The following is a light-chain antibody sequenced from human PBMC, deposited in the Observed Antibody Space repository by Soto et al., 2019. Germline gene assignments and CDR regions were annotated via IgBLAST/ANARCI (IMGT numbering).Light chain of an antibody. V-gene: IGLV3-21*02. Sequence: SYELTQPPSVSVAPGQTARITCGGNNIGSKSVHWYQQKPGQAPVLVVYDDSDRPSGVPDRFSGSKSGISASLAITGLQAEDEADYYCQSYDSSLSRWVFGGGTKVTVL. J-gene: IGLJ3*02. CDR1: NIGSKS. CDR3: QSYDSSLSRWV. CDR2: DDS.